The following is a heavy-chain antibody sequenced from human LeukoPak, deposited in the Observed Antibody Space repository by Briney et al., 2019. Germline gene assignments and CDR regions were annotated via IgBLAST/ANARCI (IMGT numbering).Heavy chain of an antibody. CDR2: ISGSGGST. CDR3: ARRVSLRFGELLSHYFDY. Sequence: GGSLRLSCAASEFTFSSFAMSWVRQAPGKGLEWVSHISGSGGSTFYADSVKGRFTISRDNSKNTLYLQMDSLRAEDTAIYYCARRVSLRFGELLSHYFDYWGQGTLVTVSS. CDR1: EFTFSSFA. J-gene: IGHJ4*02. D-gene: IGHD3-10*01. V-gene: IGHV3-23*01.